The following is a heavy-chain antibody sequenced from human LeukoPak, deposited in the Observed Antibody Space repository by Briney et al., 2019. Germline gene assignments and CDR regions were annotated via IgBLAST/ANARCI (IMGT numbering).Heavy chain of an antibody. CDR2: ISDRGSRT. CDR1: GITLSNYG. V-gene: IGHV3-23*01. Sequence: PGGSLRLSCAVSGITLSNYGMSWVRQAPGKGLEWVAGISDRGSRTNYADSVKGRFTISTDHPKNTLYLQMNSLRGEDTAVYYCARTADCSGGSCYIGLVDVWGQGTTVTVSS. CDR3: ARTADCSGGSCYIGLVDV. D-gene: IGHD2-15*01. J-gene: IGHJ6*02.